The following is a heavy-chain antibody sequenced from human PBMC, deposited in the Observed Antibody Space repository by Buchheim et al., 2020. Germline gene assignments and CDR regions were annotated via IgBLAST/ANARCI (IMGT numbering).Heavy chain of an antibody. V-gene: IGHV4-59*08. CDR2: IHYSGST. J-gene: IGHJ4*02. Sequence: QVQLQESGPGLVKPSETLSLTCTVSGGSISSYYWSWIRQPPGGGLECIAYIHYSGSTTYNPSLKSRVTISVYTSKHQFSLKVSSVTAADTAVYYCARQGHYGDYDNWGQGTL. D-gene: IGHD4-17*01. CDR1: GGSISSYY. CDR3: ARQGHYGDYDN.